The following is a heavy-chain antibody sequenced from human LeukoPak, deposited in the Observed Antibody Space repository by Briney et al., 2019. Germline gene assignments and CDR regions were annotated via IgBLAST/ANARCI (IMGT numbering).Heavy chain of an antibody. V-gene: IGHV1-2*02. CDR2: INPNSGGT. CDR3: ARGDAANYYDSSGYSSLDY. CDR1: GYTFTGYY. D-gene: IGHD3-22*01. Sequence: ASVKVSCKASGYTFTGYYMHWVRQAPGQGLEWMGWINPNSGGTNYAQKFQGRVTMTRDTSISTAYMELSRLRSDDTAVYYCARGDAANYYDSSGYSSLDYWGQGTLATVSS. J-gene: IGHJ4*02.